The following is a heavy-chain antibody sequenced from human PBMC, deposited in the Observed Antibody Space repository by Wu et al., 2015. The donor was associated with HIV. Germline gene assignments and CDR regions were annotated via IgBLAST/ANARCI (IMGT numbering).Heavy chain of an antibody. CDR3: ARDLRYSGYDTSPNYYYYYGMDV. Sequence: QVQLVQSGAEVKKPGASVKVSCKASGYTFTSYYMHWVRQAPGQGLEWMGIINPSGGSTSYAQKFQGRVTMTRDTSTSTVYMELSSLRSEDTAVYYCARDLRYSGYDTSPNYYYYYGMDVWGQGTTGHRLL. CDR2: INPSGGST. D-gene: IGHD5-12*01. CDR1: GYTFTSYY. V-gene: IGHV1-46*01. J-gene: IGHJ6*02.